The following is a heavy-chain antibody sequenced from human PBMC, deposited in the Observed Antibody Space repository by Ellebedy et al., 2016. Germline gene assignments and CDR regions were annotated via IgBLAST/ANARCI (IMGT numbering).Heavy chain of an antibody. CDR1: GLTLSDYW. Sequence: GGSLRLSXAASGLTLSDYWMHWVRQAPGKGLVWVSRITSDGSITIYADSVKGRFTISRDNAKNTLFLQMNSLRAEDSGIYYCATDRNRVRDIWGQGTLVTVSS. CDR2: ITSDGSIT. V-gene: IGHV3-74*01. D-gene: IGHD2-21*02. CDR3: ATDRNRVRDI. J-gene: IGHJ4*02.